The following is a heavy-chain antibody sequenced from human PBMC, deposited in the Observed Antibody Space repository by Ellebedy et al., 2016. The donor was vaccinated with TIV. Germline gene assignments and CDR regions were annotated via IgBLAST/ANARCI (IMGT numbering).Heavy chain of an antibody. CDR1: GFTFSSYS. D-gene: IGHD6-13*01. J-gene: IGHJ4*02. V-gene: IGHV3-48*04. CDR2: FSSSSSTI. Sequence: GESLKISXAASGFTFSSYSMNWVRQAPGKGLEWVSYFSSSSSTIYYADSVKGRFTISRDNRENSLFLQMHSLRTEDTALYYCAKDAPNGSIDNWGQGTLVTVSS. CDR3: AKDAPNGSIDN.